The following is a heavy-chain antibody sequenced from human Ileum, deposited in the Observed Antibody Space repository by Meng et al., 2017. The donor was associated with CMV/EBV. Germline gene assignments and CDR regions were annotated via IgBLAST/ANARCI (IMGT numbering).Heavy chain of an antibody. J-gene: IGHJ4*02. CDR2: VTASGAT. D-gene: IGHD6-13*01. V-gene: IGHV4-34*13. Sequence: WSFSCYCQAQIHQPPGKGLMWIREVTASGATNYNPSLKSRVAISVDTSKNQFSLKLRSVTAADTAVYYCARVVAAAGIKPIDYWGQGTLVTVSS. CDR1: WSFSCYC. CDR3: ARVVAAAGIKPIDY.